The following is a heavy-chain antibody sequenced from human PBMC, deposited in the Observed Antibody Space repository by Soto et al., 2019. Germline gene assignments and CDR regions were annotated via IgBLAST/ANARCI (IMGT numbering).Heavy chain of an antibody. J-gene: IGHJ5*02. CDR1: GFTFSSYA. V-gene: IGHV3-23*01. Sequence: GGSLRLSCAASGFTFSSYAMSWVRQAPGKGLERDSAISGSGSRTYYADSVKARFTFSRDNSKNTLYLQMNSLRAEDTAVYYCAKDGVPAAIRDNWFDPWGQGPLVTVSS. CDR2: ISGSGSRT. CDR3: AKDGVPAAIRDNWFDP. D-gene: IGHD2-2*02.